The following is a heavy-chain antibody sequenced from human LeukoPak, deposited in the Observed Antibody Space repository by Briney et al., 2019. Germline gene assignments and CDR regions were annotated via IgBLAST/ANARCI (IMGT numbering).Heavy chain of an antibody. Sequence: GGSLRLSCAASEFTFSSYAMSWVRQAPGKGLEWVSCISASGGTTYYADSVKGRFTISRDNSRNTLYLQMSSLRAEDTAVYYCAKDLTGHTTPLFDYWGQGTLVIVSS. CDR2: ISASGGTT. V-gene: IGHV3-23*01. CDR1: EFTFSSYA. J-gene: IGHJ4*02. D-gene: IGHD3-9*01. CDR3: AKDLTGHTTPLFDY.